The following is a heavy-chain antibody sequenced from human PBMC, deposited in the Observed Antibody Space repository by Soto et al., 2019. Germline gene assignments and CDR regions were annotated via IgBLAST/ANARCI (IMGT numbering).Heavy chain of an antibody. CDR1: GGSISSSSYY. J-gene: IGHJ4*02. CDR2: INHSGST. Sequence: PSETLSLTCTVSGGSISSSSYYWGWIRQPPGKGLEWIGKINHSGSTNYNPSLKSRVTISVDTSKNQFSLKLSSVTAADTAVYYCARGIYFDYWGQGTLVTVSS. CDR3: ARGIYFDY. V-gene: IGHV4-39*07.